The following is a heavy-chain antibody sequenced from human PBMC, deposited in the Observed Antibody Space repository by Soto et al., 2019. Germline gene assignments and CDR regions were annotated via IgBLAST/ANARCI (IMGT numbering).Heavy chain of an antibody. Sequence: LSLTCTVSGGSISSSSYYWGWIRQPPGKGLEWIGSIYYSGSTYYNPSLKSRVTISVDTSKNQFSLKLSSVTAADTAVYYCARQDMTPTWFDPWGQGTLVTVSS. V-gene: IGHV4-39*01. CDR1: GGSISSSSYY. J-gene: IGHJ5*02. CDR2: IYYSGST. CDR3: ARQDMTPTWFDP.